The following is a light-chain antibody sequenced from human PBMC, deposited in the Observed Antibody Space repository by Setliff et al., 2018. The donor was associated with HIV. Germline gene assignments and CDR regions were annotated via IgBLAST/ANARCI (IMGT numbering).Light chain of an antibody. CDR2: EVS. CDR3: CSYAGSVL. V-gene: IGLV2-23*02. J-gene: IGLJ2*01. Sequence: QSALAQPASVSGSPGQSITISCTGTSSDVVTYNLVSWYQHHPGKAPKLMIYEVSKRPSGVSDRFSGSKSGNTASLTISGLQAEDEADYYCCSYAGSVLFGGGTQLTVL. CDR1: SSDVVTYNL.